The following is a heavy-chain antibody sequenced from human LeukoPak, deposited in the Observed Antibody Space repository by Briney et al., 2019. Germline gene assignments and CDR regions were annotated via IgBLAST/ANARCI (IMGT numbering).Heavy chain of an antibody. CDR1: GYSISSGYY. CDR2: MYHSGST. V-gene: IGHV4-38-2*01. Sequence: SETLPLTCAVSGYSISSGYYWGWIRQPPGKGLEWIGSMYHSGSTYFNPSLKSRVTISVDTSKNQFSLTLSSVTAADTAVYFCARVAASGTALDAFDRWGQGTMVTVSS. D-gene: IGHD6-13*01. CDR3: ARVAASGTALDAFDR. J-gene: IGHJ3*02.